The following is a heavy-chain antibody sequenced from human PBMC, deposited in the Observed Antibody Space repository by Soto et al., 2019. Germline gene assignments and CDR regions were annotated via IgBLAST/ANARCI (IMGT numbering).Heavy chain of an antibody. CDR1: GFTFSTYT. Sequence: EVQLVESGGGLVKPGGSLRLSCAASGFTFSTYTMIWVRQAPGKGLEWVSSISSSSTYIYYADSVKGRFTISRDNAKNSLYLQLNSLRAEDTDVYYCARFGYTTEAHWGQGTLVTVSS. CDR3: ARFGYTTEAH. CDR2: ISSSSTYI. V-gene: IGHV3-21*01. J-gene: IGHJ4*02. D-gene: IGHD5-12*01.